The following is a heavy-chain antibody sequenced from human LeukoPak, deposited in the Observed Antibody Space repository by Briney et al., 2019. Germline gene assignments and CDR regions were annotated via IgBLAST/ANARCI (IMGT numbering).Heavy chain of an antibody. CDR2: SSGGGDII. D-gene: IGHD6-13*01. Sequence: GGSLRLSCAASGLTLSSYTVNWVRQAPGKGLEWISHSSGGGDIIYYADSVKGRFTISRDNAKNSVYLQMNSLRAEDTAIYYCARFGYSSSLYYFDYWGQGALVTVSS. J-gene: IGHJ4*02. V-gene: IGHV3-48*04. CDR3: ARFGYSSSLYYFDY. CDR1: GLTLSSYT.